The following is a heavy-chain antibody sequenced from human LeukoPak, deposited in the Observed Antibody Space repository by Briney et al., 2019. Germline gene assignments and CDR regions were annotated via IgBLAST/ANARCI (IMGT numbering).Heavy chain of an antibody. D-gene: IGHD3-16*01. Sequence: RGSLRLSCAASGFTFDDYGMSRVRQVSGKGLEWVSGINWNGGSTGYADSVKGRFTIPRDNAKNSLYLKMNSLRAEDTALYHCARWASKGGMDVWGKGTTVTVPS. J-gene: IGHJ6*04. CDR2: INWNGGST. CDR3: ARWASKGGMDV. V-gene: IGHV3-20*01. CDR1: GFTFDDYG.